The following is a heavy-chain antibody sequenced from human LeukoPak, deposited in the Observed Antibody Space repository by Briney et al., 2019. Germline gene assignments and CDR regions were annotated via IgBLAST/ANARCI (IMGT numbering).Heavy chain of an antibody. CDR3: ARSADYGVYNWFDP. V-gene: IGHV4-59*12. D-gene: IGHD4-17*01. CDR2: IYYSGST. Sequence: SETLSLTCTVSGGSISSYYWSWIRQPPGKGLEWIGYIYYSGSTNYKPSLKSRVTISVDMSKNQFSLKLTSVTAADTAVYYCARSADYGVYNWFDPWGPGTLVTVSS. CDR1: GGSISSYY. J-gene: IGHJ5*02.